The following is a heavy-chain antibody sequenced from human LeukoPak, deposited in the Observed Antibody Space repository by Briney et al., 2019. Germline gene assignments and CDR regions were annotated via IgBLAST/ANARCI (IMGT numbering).Heavy chain of an antibody. V-gene: IGHV4-59*01. CDR3: ARDLVVVPAAGPYYYYYGMDV. D-gene: IGHD2-2*01. Sequence: PSETLSLTCTVSGGSISSYYWSWIRQPPGKGLEWIGYIYYSGSTNYNPSLKSRVTISVDTSKNQFSLKLSSVTAADTAVYYCARDLVVVPAAGPYYYYYGMDVWGQGTTVTVSS. CDR2: IYYSGST. J-gene: IGHJ6*02. CDR1: GGSISSYY.